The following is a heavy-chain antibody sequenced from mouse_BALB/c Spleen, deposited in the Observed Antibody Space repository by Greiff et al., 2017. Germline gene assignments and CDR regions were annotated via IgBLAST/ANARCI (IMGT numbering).Heavy chain of an antibody. V-gene: IGHV1-9*01. CDR2: ILPGSGST. CDR1: GYTFSSYW. D-gene: IGHD2-14*01. CDR3: ASGYYRYAMAY. Sequence: VKLQESGAELMKPGASVKISCKATGYTFSSYWIEWVKQRPGHGLEWIGEILPGSGSTNYNEKFKGKATFTADTSSNTAYMQLSSLTSEDSAVYYCASGYYRYAMAYWGQGTSVTVSS. J-gene: IGHJ4*01.